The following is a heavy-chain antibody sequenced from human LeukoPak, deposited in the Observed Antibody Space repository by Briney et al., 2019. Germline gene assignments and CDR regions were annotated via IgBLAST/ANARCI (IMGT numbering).Heavy chain of an antibody. CDR2: IYYRGGT. D-gene: IGHD1-14*01. CDR3: AKGNGGITGYYYGFHV. CDR1: NDSISSISYY. Sequence: PSETLSLTCSVSNDSISSISYYWGWVRQSPGKGLERIVSIYYRGGTHYNPSLKSRVTISEDTSKAQFSLKLTSVTAADTAVYYCAKGNGGITGYYYGFHVWGQGTSVTVSS. J-gene: IGHJ6*02. V-gene: IGHV4-39*07.